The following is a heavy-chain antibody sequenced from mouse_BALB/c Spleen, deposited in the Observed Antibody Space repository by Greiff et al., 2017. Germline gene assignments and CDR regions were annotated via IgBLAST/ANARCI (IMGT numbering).Heavy chain of an antibody. CDR3: ARRWGNYVWFAY. CDR2: INPNNGGT. D-gene: IGHD2-1*01. V-gene: IGHV1-18*01. CDR1: GYTFTDYN. J-gene: IGHJ3*01. Sequence: DVQLQESGPELVKPGASVKIPCKASGYTFTDYNMDWVKQSHGKSLEWIGDINPNNGGTIYNQKFKGKATLTVDKSSSTAYMELRSLTSEDTAVYYCARRWGNYVWFAYWGQGTLVTVSA.